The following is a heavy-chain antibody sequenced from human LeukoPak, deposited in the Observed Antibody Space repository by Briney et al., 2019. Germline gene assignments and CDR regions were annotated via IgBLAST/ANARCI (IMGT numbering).Heavy chain of an antibody. CDR3: ARDWMYGIVVVSAAYWFDP. D-gene: IGHD2-2*01. V-gene: IGHV4-4*07. Sequence: NPSETLSLTCSVSGGSTSSYYWSWIRQPAGKGLEWIGRIYSNGSTNYTPSLKSRVTMSLDTSKNQFSLKLSSVTAADTAIYYCARDWMYGIVVVSAAYWFDPWGQGTLVTVSS. CDR2: IYSNGST. J-gene: IGHJ5*02. CDR1: GGSTSSYY.